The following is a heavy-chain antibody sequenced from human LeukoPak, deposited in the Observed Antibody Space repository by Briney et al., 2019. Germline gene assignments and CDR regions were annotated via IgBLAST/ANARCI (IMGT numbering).Heavy chain of an antibody. CDR2: IDSSGSS. V-gene: IGHV4-4*07. Sequence: SETLSLTSTDSGGSLRSYWWSWIRQPAGKGLWWIERIDSSGSSNDNFALESRVTISVDKLKIQFPLKLSSVTAADTAVYYCARDSGDILTGFFEQWGQGTLVTVSS. CDR1: GGSLRSYW. J-gene: IGHJ4*02. CDR3: ARDSGDILTGFFEQ. D-gene: IGHD3-9*01.